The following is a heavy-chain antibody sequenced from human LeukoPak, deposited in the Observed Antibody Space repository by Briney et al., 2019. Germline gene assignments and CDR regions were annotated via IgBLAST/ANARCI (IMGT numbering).Heavy chain of an antibody. CDR2: IYYSGST. CDR1: GGSISSYY. J-gene: IGHJ4*02. D-gene: IGHD5-18*01. Sequence: SETLSLTCTVSGGSISSYYRSWIRQPPGKGLEWIGYIYYSGSTNYNPSLKSRVTISVDTSKNQFSLKLSSVTAADTAVYYCAGKRGYSYGYGPVDYWGQGTLVTVSS. CDR3: AGKRGYSYGYGPVDY. V-gene: IGHV4-59*08.